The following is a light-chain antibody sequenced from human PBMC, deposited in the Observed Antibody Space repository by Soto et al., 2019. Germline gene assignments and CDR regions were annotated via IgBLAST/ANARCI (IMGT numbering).Light chain of an antibody. CDR3: QQYNNWPPWT. V-gene: IGKV3-15*01. CDR2: AAS. CDR1: QSVGGN. Sequence: EIVMTQSPATLSVSPGERATLSCRASQSVGGNLAWYQQKPGQAPRPLIYAASTRATGIPARFSGSGSGTEFTLTISSLQSEDFAVYYCQQYNNWPPWTFGQGTKVDIK. J-gene: IGKJ1*01.